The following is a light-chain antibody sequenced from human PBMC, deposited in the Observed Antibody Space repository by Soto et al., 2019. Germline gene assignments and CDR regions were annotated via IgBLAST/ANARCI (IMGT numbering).Light chain of an antibody. CDR1: SSNIGSHT. CDR2: GNN. J-gene: IGLJ2*01. CDR3: AAWDDSLTTVA. V-gene: IGLV1-44*01. Sequence: QSVLTQPPSASGTPGQGVTISCSGSSSNIGSHTVNWYQHLPGTAPKVLIYGNNQRPSGVPDRFSGSKSGTSASLAIGGLQSEDEADYYCAAWDDSLTTVAFGGGTKLTVL.